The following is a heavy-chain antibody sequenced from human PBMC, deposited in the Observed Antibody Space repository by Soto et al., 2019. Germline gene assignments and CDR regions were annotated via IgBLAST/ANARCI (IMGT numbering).Heavy chain of an antibody. Sequence: QLQLQESGPGLVRPSGTLSLTCAVSGGFTSTNNWWSWVRQPPGKGLEWIGDAYHSGSTEYNPCLKRRVSISVDKSKNQISLKLTPATAADTAVYYCARSPPSSYYGGSGTFDYWGQGTLVTVSS. D-gene: IGHD3-10*01. V-gene: IGHV4-4*02. CDR1: GGFTSTNNW. CDR2: AYHSGST. J-gene: IGHJ4*02. CDR3: ARSPPSSYYGGSGTFDY.